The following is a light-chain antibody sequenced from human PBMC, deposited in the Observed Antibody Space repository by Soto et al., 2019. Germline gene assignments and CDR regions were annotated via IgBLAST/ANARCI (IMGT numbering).Light chain of an antibody. Sequence: EIVLTQSPATLSLSPGERATLSCRASQSVSSYLAWYQQKPGQAPRLLIYDASNMATGIPARFSGSGYGTDCTLTISSLETEDFAVYYCQQRSNWLTFGGGTKVEIK. CDR1: QSVSSY. V-gene: IGKV3-11*01. CDR2: DAS. J-gene: IGKJ4*01. CDR3: QQRSNWLT.